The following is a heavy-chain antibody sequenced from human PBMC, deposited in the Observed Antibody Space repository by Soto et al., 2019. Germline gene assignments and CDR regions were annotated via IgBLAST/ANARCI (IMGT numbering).Heavy chain of an antibody. D-gene: IGHD6-13*01. J-gene: IGHJ6*02. Sequence: PGGSLRLSCAASGFTFSNAWMNWVRQAPGKGLEWVGRIKSKTDGGTTDYAAPVKGRFTISRDDSKNTLYLQMNSLKTEDTAVYYCTTRIAAAGGIYYGMDVWGQGTTVTVSS. CDR3: TTRIAAAGGIYYGMDV. V-gene: IGHV3-15*07. CDR2: IKSKTDGGTT. CDR1: GFTFSNAW.